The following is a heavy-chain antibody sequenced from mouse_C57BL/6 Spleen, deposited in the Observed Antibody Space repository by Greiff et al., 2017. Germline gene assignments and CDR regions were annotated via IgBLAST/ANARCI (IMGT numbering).Heavy chain of an antibody. D-gene: IGHD2-4*01. CDR3: ARTGSYCDFAWFAY. V-gene: IGHV1-4*01. CDR1: GYTFTSYT. CDR2: INPSSGYT. Sequence: QVQLQQSGAELARPGASVKMSCKASGYTFTSYTMHWVKQRPGQGLEWIGYINPSSGYTKYNQKFKDKATLTADKSSSTAYMQLSSLTSEDSAVYYCARTGSYCDFAWFAYWGQGTLVTVSA. J-gene: IGHJ3*01.